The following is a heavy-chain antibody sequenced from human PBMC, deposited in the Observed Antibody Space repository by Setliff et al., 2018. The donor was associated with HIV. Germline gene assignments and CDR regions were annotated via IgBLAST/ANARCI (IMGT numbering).Heavy chain of an antibody. J-gene: IGHJ6*03. V-gene: IGHV4-39*06. Sequence: SETLSLTCTVSGGSISGSSYFWGWIRQTPGKGLEWIGKIQHSGSTYYNPSLKSRVTISVDTSKNQFLLKLSSVTAADTAVYYGARGFGSSLGGNYYYYYMDVWGKGTTVTVSS. D-gene: IGHD6-13*01. CDR1: GGSISGSSYF. CDR3: ARGFGSSLGGNYYYYYMDV. CDR2: IQHSGST.